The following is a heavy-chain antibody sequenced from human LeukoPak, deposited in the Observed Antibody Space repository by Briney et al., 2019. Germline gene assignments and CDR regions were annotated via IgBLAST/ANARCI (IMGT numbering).Heavy chain of an antibody. CDR2: ISSSSSYI. CDR3: ATGYSSVVGY. J-gene: IGHJ4*02. Sequence: GGSLRLSCAASGFTFSSYSMNWVRQAPGKELEWVSSISSSSSYIYYADSVKGRFTISRDNAKNSLYLQMNSLRAEDTAVYYCATGYSSVVGYWGQGTLVTVSS. V-gene: IGHV3-21*01. D-gene: IGHD6-19*01. CDR1: GFTFSSYS.